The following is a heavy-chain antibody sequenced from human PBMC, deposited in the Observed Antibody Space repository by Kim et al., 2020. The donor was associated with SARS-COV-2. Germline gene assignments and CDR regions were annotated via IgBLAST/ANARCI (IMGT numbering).Heavy chain of an antibody. D-gene: IGHD6-13*01. CDR3: ARLGIGGSSWYYFDY. J-gene: IGHJ4*02. V-gene: IGHV5-51*01. Sequence: PSLQCQVTISADKSISTAYLQWSSLKASDTAMYYCARLGIGGSSWYYFDYWGQGTLVTVSS.